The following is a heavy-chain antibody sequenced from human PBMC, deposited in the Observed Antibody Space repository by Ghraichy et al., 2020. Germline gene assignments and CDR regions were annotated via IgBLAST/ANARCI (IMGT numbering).Heavy chain of an antibody. V-gene: IGHV4-59*01. D-gene: IGHD5-24*01. J-gene: IGHJ3*02. CDR3: ARDGMATMRDAFDI. CDR2: IYYSGST. Sequence: SETLSLTCTVSGGSISSSHWSWIWQPPGKGQEWIGYIYYSGSTNYNPSLKSRVTISVDTSKNQFSLKLSSVIAADTAVYYCARDGMATMRDAFDIWGQGTMVNVSS. CDR1: GGSISSSH.